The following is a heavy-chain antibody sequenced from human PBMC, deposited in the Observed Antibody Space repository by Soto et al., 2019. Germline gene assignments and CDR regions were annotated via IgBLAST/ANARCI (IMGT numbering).Heavy chain of an antibody. CDR1: GFTFSRYD. CDR3: ENDRYSGTYPTDFDY. J-gene: IGHJ4*02. V-gene: IGHV3-30*18. Sequence: GGSLRLSCAGSGFTFSRYDLHWVRQAPGKGLEWVALITNSGGNEKYTSSVKDRFTISRDDSNNVAYLQMDSLRTEDTAMYYFENDRYSGTYPTDFDYWGQGSLVTDSS. CDR2: ITNSGGNE. D-gene: IGHD1-26*01.